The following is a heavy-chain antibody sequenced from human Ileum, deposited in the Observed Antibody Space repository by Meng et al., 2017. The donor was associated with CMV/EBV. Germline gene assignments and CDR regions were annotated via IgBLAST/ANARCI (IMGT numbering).Heavy chain of an antibody. J-gene: IGHJ4*02. V-gene: IGHV3-7*01. D-gene: IGHD3-16*01. Sequence: GGSLRLSCAASGFTFSTYWMAWVRQAPGKGLEWVACINEPGSEKYYVDSVKGRFTVSRDNAKNSLHLQMDSLRGDDTAVYYCEGQRGSSPFGFWGQGTLVTVSS. CDR2: INEPGSEK. CDR3: EGQRGSSPFGF. CDR1: GFTFSTYW.